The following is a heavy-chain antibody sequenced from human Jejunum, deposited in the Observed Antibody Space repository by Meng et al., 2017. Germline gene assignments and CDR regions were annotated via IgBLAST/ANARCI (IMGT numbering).Heavy chain of an antibody. CDR2: ITGSGEIT. V-gene: IGHV3-23*01. D-gene: IGHD6-13*01. CDR3: AKSKAATGTSNRSFDN. CDR1: EFTFNNYA. J-gene: IGHJ4*01. Sequence: GESLKISCAASEFTFNNYAMAWVRQAPGKGLEWVSTITGSGEITFYTDPVKGRFTNNRDNSKNTLYLQMNTLRADDTAVYYCAKSKAATGTSNRSFDNWGQGTQVAVSS.